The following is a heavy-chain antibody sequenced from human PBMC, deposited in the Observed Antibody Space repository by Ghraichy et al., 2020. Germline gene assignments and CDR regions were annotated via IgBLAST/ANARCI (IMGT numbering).Heavy chain of an antibody. CDR1: GVSISSYY. J-gene: IGHJ6*02. CDR3: ARVADREEYYYNYYGMDV. V-gene: IGHV4-59*01. CDR2: IYYSGTT. Sequence: SETLSLTCTVSGVSISSYYWSWIRQPPGKGLEWIGYIYYSGTTNYNPALKSRVTMSVDTSKNPFSLKLSSVTAADTAVYYCARVADREEYYYNYYGMDVWGQGTTVTVSS.